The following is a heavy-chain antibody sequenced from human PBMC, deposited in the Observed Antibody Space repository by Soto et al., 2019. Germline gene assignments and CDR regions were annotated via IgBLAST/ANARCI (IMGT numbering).Heavy chain of an antibody. CDR2: IYYSGST. D-gene: IGHD1-26*01. J-gene: IGHJ4*02. V-gene: IGHV4-31*03. CDR3: ARGRSGSYFYY. Sequence: SETLSLTCTVSGGSISSGGYYWSWIRQHPGKGLEWIGYIYYSGSTYYNPSLKSRVTISVDTSKNQFSLKLSSVTAADTAVYYCARGRSGSYFYYWGQGSLVIVSS. CDR1: GGSISSGGYY.